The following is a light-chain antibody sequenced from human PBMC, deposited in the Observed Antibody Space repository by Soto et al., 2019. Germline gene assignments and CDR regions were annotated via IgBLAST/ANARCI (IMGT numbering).Light chain of an antibody. CDR1: SSDVGDYNY. CDR2: EVS. Sequence: QSALTQPASVSGSPGQSITISCTGTSSDVGDYNYVSWYQQHPGKAPKLMIYEVSNRPSGVSNRFSGSKSGNTASLTISGLRPEDEADDYCSSSTSSSTLFVFGTGTKVTVL. V-gene: IGLV2-14*01. J-gene: IGLJ1*01. CDR3: SSSTSSSTLFV.